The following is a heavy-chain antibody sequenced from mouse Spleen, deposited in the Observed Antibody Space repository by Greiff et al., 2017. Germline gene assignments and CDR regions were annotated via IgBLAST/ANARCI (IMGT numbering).Heavy chain of an antibody. CDR3: ARSGGDFFDY. CDR1: GYTFTSYW. Sequence: QVQLQQPGAELVMPGASVKLSCKASGYTFTSYWMHWVKQRPGQGLEWIGEIDPSDSYTNYNQKFKGKATLTVDKSSSTAYMQLSSLTSEDSAVYYCARSGGDFFDYWGQGTLVTVSA. CDR2: IDPSDSYT. D-gene: IGHD2-13*01. V-gene: IGHV1-69*01. J-gene: IGHJ3*01.